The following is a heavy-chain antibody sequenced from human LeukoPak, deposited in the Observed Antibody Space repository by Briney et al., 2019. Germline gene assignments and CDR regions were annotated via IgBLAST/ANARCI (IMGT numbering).Heavy chain of an antibody. CDR3: ARGDYGSGSYRYFDY. J-gene: IGHJ4*02. Sequence: ASVKVSCKASGYTFTNYGVSWVRQAPGQGLKWMAWISAYNGNTNYAQYLQGRVTMTTDTSTSTAYMELRSLRSDDTAVYYCARGDYGSGSYRYFDYWGQGTLVTVSS. CDR2: ISAYNGNT. V-gene: IGHV1-18*01. D-gene: IGHD3-10*01. CDR1: GYTFTNYG.